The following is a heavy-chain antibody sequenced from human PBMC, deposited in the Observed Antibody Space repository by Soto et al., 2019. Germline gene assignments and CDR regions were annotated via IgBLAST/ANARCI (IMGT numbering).Heavy chain of an antibody. V-gene: IGHV1-2*02. CDR2: INPNSGGT. CDR1: GYTFTGYY. Sequence: ASVKVSCKASGYTFTGYYMHWVRQAPGQGLEWMGWINPNSGGTNYAQKFQGRVTMTRDTSISTAYMELSRLRSDDTAVYYCARDLGSPIAVAGTYYYYGMDVWGQGTTVTVSS. J-gene: IGHJ6*02. D-gene: IGHD6-19*01. CDR3: ARDLGSPIAVAGTYYYYGMDV.